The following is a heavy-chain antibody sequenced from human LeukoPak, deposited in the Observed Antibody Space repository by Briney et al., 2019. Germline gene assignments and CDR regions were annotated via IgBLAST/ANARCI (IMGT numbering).Heavy chain of an antibody. CDR1: GFTFSNAW. J-gene: IGHJ4*02. CDR3: ARDRDTAMEIVN. CDR2: IWYDGSNK. D-gene: IGHD5-18*01. Sequence: GGSLRLSCAASGFTFSNAWMSWVRQAPGKGLEWVAVIWYDGSNKYYANSVKGRFTISRDNSKNTLYLQMNSLRAEDTAVYYCARDRDTAMEIVNWGQGTLVTVSS. V-gene: IGHV3-33*08.